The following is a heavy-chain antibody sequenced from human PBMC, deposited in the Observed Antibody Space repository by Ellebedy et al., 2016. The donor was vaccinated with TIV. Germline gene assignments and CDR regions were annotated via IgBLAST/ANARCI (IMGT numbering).Heavy chain of an antibody. CDR1: GYTLTELS. Sequence: ASVKVSCXVSGYTLTELSMHWVRQAPGKGLEWMGGFDPEDGETIYAQKFQGRVTMTEDTSTDTAYMELSSLRSEDTAVYYCAFYQGGNDEGVYFDYWGQGTLVTVSS. CDR2: FDPEDGET. V-gene: IGHV1-24*01. J-gene: IGHJ4*02. CDR3: AFYQGGNDEGVYFDY. D-gene: IGHD4-23*01.